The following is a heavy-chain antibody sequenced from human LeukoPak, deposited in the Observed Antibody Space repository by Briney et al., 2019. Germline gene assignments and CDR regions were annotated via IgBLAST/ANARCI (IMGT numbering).Heavy chain of an antibody. V-gene: IGHV4-59*06. J-gene: IGHJ5*02. D-gene: IGHD3-16*01. Sequence: SETLSLTCTVSGGSISSYYWSWIRQHPGKGLEWIGYIYYSGSTYYNPSLKSRVTISVDTSKNQFSLKLSSVTAADTAVYYCARGKGDNWFDPWGQGTLVTVSS. CDR1: GGSISSYY. CDR3: ARGKGDNWFDP. CDR2: IYYSGST.